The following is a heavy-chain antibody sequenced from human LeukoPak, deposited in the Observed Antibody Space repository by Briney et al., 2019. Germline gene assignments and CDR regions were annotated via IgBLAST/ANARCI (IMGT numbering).Heavy chain of an antibody. J-gene: IGHJ6*03. V-gene: IGHV3-49*03. CDR2: IRSKAYGGTT. CDR3: ANGRLWFGELLSRDYYYYMDV. Sequence: GGSLRLSCTASGFTFGDYAMSWFRQAPGKGLEWVGFIRSKAYGGTTEYAASVKGRFTISRDDSKSIAYLQMNSLKTEDTAVYYCANGRLWFGELLSRDYYYYMDVWGKGTTVTISS. CDR1: GFTFGDYA. D-gene: IGHD3-10*01.